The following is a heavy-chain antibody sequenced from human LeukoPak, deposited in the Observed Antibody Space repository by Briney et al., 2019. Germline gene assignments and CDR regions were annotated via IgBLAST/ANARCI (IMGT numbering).Heavy chain of an antibody. V-gene: IGHV3-30*14. CDR1: GFSFSSYA. J-gene: IGHJ5*02. CDR2: ISDDGSIK. Sequence: GGSLRLSCAASGFSFSSYAIHWVRQAPGKGLEWVAVISDDGSIKYYADSVKGRFTISRDNSKNTLYLQMNSLRAEDTAVYYCARDLRYWFDPWGQGTLVTVSS. CDR3: ARDLRYWFDP.